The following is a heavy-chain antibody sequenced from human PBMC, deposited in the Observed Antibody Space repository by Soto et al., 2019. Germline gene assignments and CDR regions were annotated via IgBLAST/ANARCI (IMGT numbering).Heavy chain of an antibody. CDR2: IYYSGST. CDR3: ARGLGSLNYDFWSGPLSDWFDP. J-gene: IGHJ5*02. Sequence: PSETLSLTCTVSGGSISSYYWSWIRQPPGKGLEWIGYIYYSGSTNYNPSLKSRVTISVDTSKNQFSLKLSSVTAADTAVYYCARGLGSLNYDFWSGPLSDWFDPWGQGTLVTVSS. V-gene: IGHV4-59*01. D-gene: IGHD3-3*01. CDR1: GGSISSYY.